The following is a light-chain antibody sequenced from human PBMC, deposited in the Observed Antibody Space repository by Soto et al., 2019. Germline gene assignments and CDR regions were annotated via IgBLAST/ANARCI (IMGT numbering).Light chain of an antibody. J-gene: IGKJ4*01. CDR3: QQYGSSKLT. Sequence: IVLTQSPGTLSLSPGERATLSCRASQSVNNDYLARYQQRPGQAPSLLIYGASSRATGIPDRFSGSGSGTDFTLTISGLEPEDFAVYYCQQYGSSKLTFGGGTKVEIK. V-gene: IGKV3-20*01. CDR2: GAS. CDR1: QSVNNDY.